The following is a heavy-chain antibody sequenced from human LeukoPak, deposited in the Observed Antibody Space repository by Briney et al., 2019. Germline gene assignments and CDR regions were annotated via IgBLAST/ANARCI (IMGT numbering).Heavy chain of an antibody. V-gene: IGHV3-23*01. D-gene: IGHD3-22*01. CDR3: AKDTRYYDSSGYYRLDY. CDR1: GFIFSSYA. Sequence: GSLRLSGAASGFIFSSYAMSWVRQAPGRGLEWVSSLSGSGSTTYYADSVKGRFTISRDSSKNTLYLQMNSLRAEDTAVYYCAKDTRYYDSSGYYRLDYWGQGTLVTVSS. J-gene: IGHJ4*02. CDR2: LSGSGSTT.